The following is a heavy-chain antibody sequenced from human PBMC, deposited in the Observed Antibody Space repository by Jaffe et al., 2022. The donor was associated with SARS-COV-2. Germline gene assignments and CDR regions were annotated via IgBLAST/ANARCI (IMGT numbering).Heavy chain of an antibody. CDR1: GFTFSSYA. D-gene: IGHD2-2*01. V-gene: IGHV3-30-3*01. CDR3: ARDVKAHPHAHDYYYYGMDV. Sequence: QVQLVESGGGVVQPGRSLRLSCAASGFTFSSYAMHWVRQAPGKGLEWVAVISYDGSNKYYADSVKGRFTISRDNSKNTLYLQMNSLRAEDTAVYYCARDVKAHPHAHDYYYYGMDVWGQGTTVTVSS. J-gene: IGHJ6*02. CDR2: ISYDGSNK.